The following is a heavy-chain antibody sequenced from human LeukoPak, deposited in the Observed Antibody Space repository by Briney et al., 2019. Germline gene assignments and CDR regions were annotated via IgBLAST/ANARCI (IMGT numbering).Heavy chain of an antibody. D-gene: IGHD5-24*01. CDR3: ARHTTILGHFGY. Sequence: PGGSLRLSCAASGFIFSSYGMIWVRQPPGKGLEWIGSMYYSGNTYYNPSLKSRVTISIDTSKNQFSLKLSSVTAADTALYYCARHTTILGHFGYWGQGTLVTVSS. CDR2: MYYSGNT. J-gene: IGHJ4*02. CDR1: GFIFSSYG. V-gene: IGHV4-39*01.